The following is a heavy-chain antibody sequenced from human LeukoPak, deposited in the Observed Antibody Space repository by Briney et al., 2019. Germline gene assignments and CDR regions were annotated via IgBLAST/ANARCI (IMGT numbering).Heavy chain of an antibody. CDR3: AGGYTYTHSALGAFDI. J-gene: IGHJ3*02. Sequence: GGSLRLSCAASGFTFDDYGMSWVRQAPGKGLEWVSGINWNGGSTGYADSVKGRFTISRDNSKNTLFLQLNSLRAEDSALYYCAGGYTYTHSALGAFDIWGRGTMVTVSS. CDR2: INWNGGST. V-gene: IGHV3-20*04. CDR1: GFTFDDYG. D-gene: IGHD6-13*01.